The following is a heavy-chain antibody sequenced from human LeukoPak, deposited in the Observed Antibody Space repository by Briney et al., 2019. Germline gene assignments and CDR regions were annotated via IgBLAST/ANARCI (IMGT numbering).Heavy chain of an antibody. CDR3: AKAGIVVVPAAISDY. Sequence: GGSLRLSCAASGFTFSSYATSWVRQAPGKGLEWVSAISGSGGSTYYADSVKGRFTISRDNSKNTLYLQMNSLRAEDTAVYYCAKAGIVVVPAAISDYWGQGTLVTVSS. CDR1: GFTFSSYA. V-gene: IGHV3-23*01. CDR2: ISGSGGST. J-gene: IGHJ4*02. D-gene: IGHD2-2*02.